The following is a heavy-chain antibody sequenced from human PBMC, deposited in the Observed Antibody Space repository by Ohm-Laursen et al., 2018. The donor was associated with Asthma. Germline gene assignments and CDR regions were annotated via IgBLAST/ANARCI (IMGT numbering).Heavy chain of an antibody. V-gene: IGHV4-31*03. CDR2: IYYSGNT. Sequence: SQTLSLTCTVSGGSISSGGYYWSWIRQHPGKGLEWIGYIYYSGNTYYSPSLRSRLTISLDTSKNQFSLQLRSVTAADTAVYYCARGAFYYESTGYYFFDHWGQGALVTVSS. CDR3: ARGAFYYESTGYYFFDH. CDR1: GGSISSGGYY. D-gene: IGHD3-22*01. J-gene: IGHJ4*02.